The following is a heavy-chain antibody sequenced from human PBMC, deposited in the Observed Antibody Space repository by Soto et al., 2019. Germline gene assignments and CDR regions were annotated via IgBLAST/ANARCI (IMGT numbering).Heavy chain of an antibody. V-gene: IGHV5-10-1*01. CDR1: GYTSTSYW. Sequence: PGESQKISWKASGYTSTSYWNTWARQMPGKGLEWKGRIDPSDSYINYSPSFPGNVIISADKSISTAYLHSSSLTASDTAMYYRARVEASTAECWGRGALVTVSS. J-gene: IGHJ4*02. CDR3: ARVEASTAEC. D-gene: IGHD1-1*01. CDR2: IDPSDSYI.